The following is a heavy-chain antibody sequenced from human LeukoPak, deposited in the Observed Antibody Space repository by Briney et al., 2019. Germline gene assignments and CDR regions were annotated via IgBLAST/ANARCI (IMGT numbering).Heavy chain of an antibody. CDR3: ARSPDVFWSGYVSWYMYYYHMDV. Sequence: SETLSLTCTVSGGSISSHSWSWIRQPPGKGLEWIGYIYYSGSTNYNPSLKSRVTISVDTPKNQFSLQLSSVTAADTAVYYCARSPDVFWSGYVSWYMYYYHMDVWGKGATGTVS. CDR2: IYYSGST. D-gene: IGHD3-3*01. CDR1: GGSISSHS. J-gene: IGHJ6*03. V-gene: IGHV4-59*11.